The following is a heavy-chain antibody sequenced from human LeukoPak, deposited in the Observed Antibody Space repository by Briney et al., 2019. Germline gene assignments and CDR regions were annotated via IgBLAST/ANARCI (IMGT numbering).Heavy chain of an antibody. Sequence: SVKVSCKASGGTFSSYAISWMRQAPGQGLEWMGGIIPIFGTANYAQKFQGRVTITTDESTSTAYMELSSLRSEDTAVYYCARNSGSYYSGYYYMDVWGKGTTVTVSS. D-gene: IGHD1-26*01. CDR2: IIPIFGTA. J-gene: IGHJ6*03. CDR3: ARNSGSYYSGYYYMDV. CDR1: GGTFSSYA. V-gene: IGHV1-69*05.